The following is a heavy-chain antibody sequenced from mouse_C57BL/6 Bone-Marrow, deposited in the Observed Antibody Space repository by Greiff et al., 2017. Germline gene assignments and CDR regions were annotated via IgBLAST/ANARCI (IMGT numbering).Heavy chain of an antibody. CDR3: ARNSFITTVVPFAY. V-gene: IGHV2-2*01. CDR1: GFSLTSYG. J-gene: IGHJ3*01. Sequence: VQLVESGPGLVQPSPSLSITCTVSGFSLTSYGVHWVRQSPGKGLEWLGVIWSGGSSAYNAAFISRLSISKDNSKSQVFFKMNRLLADDTAIYYCARNSFITTVVPFAYWGQGTLVTVSA. D-gene: IGHD1-1*01. CDR2: IWSGGSS.